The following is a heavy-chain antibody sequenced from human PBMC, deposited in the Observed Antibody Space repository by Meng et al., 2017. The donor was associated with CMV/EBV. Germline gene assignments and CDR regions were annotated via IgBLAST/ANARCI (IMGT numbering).Heavy chain of an antibody. D-gene: IGHD3-3*01. V-gene: IGHV3-21*01. CDR1: GFTFSSYS. CDR3: ARDPHPYDFWSGYYNPFYYYGMDA. J-gene: IGHJ6*02. CDR2: ISSSSSYI. Sequence: GESLKISCATSGFTFSSYSMNWVRQAPGKGLEWVSSISSSSSYIYYADSVKGRFTISRDNAKNSLYLQMNSLRAEDTAVYYCARDPHPYDFWSGYYNPFYYYGMDAWGQGTTVTVSS.